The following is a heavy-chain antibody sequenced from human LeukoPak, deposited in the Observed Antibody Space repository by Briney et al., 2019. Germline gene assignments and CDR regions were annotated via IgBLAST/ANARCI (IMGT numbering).Heavy chain of an antibody. D-gene: IGHD2-2*01. CDR2: INPSGGST. V-gene: IGHV1-46*01. J-gene: IGHJ4*02. Sequence: ASVKVSCKTSGYTFTNFYMHWVRQAPGQGLEWMGIINPSGGSTSYAQKFQGRVTMTRDTSTSTVYMELSGLRSEDTAVYYCARDWGGCSSTSCYPTFPTSWGQGTLVTVSS. CDR1: GYTFTNFY. CDR3: ARDWGGCSSTSCYPTFPTS.